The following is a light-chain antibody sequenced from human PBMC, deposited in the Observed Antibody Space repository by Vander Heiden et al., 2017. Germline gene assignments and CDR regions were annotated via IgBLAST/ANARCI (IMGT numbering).Light chain of an antibody. V-gene: IGLV3-1*01. J-gene: IGLJ1*01. CDR2: QDS. Sequence: SYDPTQPPSASVSPGQTASSTCSRDKWGDKYGYWYQQETGQSPVLVIYQDSKRASGNPERFSGSNSGNTATLTISGTQAMDEADYYCQAWDSSSSVFGTGTKVTVL. CDR1: KWGDKY. CDR3: QAWDSSSSV.